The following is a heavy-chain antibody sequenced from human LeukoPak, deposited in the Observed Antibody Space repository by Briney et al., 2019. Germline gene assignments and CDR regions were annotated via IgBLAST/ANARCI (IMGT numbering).Heavy chain of an antibody. CDR1: GFTFSSYS. D-gene: IGHD6-13*01. CDR3: ARDGARGIAAAGTYQYYYYYGMDV. Sequence: GGSLRLSCAASGFTFSSYSMNWVRQAPGKGLEWVSSISSSSSYIYYAASVKGRFTISRDNAKNSLYLQMNSLRAEDTAVYYCARDGARGIAAAGTYQYYYYYGMDVWGQGTTVTVSS. J-gene: IGHJ6*02. CDR2: ISSSSSYI. V-gene: IGHV3-21*01.